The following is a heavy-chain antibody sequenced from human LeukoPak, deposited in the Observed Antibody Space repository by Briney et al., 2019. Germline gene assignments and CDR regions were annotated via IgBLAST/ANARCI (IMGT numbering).Heavy chain of an antibody. V-gene: IGHV4-61*02. CDR2: IYTSGST. CDR1: GGSISSGSYY. D-gene: IGHD5-12*01. CDR3: ASSLSGEIDY. J-gene: IGHJ4*02. Sequence: KPSQTLSLTCTVSGGSISSGSYYWSWIRQPAGKGLEWIGRIYTSGSTNYNPSLKSRVTISVDTSKNQFSLKLSSVTAADTAVYYCASSLSGEIDYWGQGTLVTVSS.